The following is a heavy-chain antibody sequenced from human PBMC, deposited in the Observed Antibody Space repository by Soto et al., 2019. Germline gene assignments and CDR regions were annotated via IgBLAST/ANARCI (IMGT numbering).Heavy chain of an antibody. V-gene: IGHV3-15*07. CDR3: STDSYSSKVVVRLAY. J-gene: IGHJ4*01. D-gene: IGHD2-2*01. CDR2: IKSRALGGTT. CDR1: GFPFSNAW. Sequence: GGSLRLSCAGSGFPFSNAWLNWVRHVPGKGLEWVGRIKSRALGGTTDFAAPVRGRFAITRDDSRNVAYMQMNSLHTEDTAVYYCSTDSYSSKVVVRLAYWGQGSLVTGSS.